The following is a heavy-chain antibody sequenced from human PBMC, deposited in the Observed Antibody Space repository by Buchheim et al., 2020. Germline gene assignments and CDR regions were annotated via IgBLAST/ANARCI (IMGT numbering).Heavy chain of an antibody. CDR3: ARGHYYYYGMDV. CDR1: GGSISSGSYY. V-gene: IGHV4-61*02. Sequence: QVQLQESGPGLVKPSQTLSLTCTVSGGSISSGSYYWSWIRQPAGKGLERIGRIYTSGSTNYNPSLKSRVTITVDTSKNQFSLKLSSVTAADTAVYYCARGHYYYYGMDVWGQGTT. J-gene: IGHJ6*02. CDR2: IYTSGST.